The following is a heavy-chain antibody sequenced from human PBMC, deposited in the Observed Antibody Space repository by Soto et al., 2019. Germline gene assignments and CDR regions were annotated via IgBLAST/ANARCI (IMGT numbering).Heavy chain of an antibody. J-gene: IGHJ3*02. CDR1: GFTFDDYA. CDR2: ISWNSGSI. V-gene: IGHV3-9*01. Sequence: GGSLRLSCAASGFTFDDYAMHWVRQAPGKGLEWVSGISWNSGSIGYADSVKGRFTISRDNDKNSLYLQMNSLRAEDADLYYCANLHKDSFDIWGQGTMVTVSS. CDR3: ANLHKDSFDI.